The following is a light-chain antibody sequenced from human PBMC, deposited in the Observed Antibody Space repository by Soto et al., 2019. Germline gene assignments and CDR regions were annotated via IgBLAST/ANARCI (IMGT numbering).Light chain of an antibody. CDR3: QSYDSSLSSYV. Sequence: QSVLTQPPSVSGAPGQRVTISCTGSSSNIGAGYDVHWYQQLPGTAPKLLIYDNTNRPSGVHDRFSGSKTGTSASLAITGLQAEDEAVYYCQSYDSSLSSYVFGAGTKVTVL. CDR2: DNT. J-gene: IGLJ1*01. V-gene: IGLV1-40*01. CDR1: SSNIGAGYD.